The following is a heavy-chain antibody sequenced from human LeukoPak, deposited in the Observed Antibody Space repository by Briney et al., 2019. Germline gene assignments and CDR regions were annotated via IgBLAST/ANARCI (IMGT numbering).Heavy chain of an antibody. Sequence: PGGSLRLSCAASGFTFSSYGMHWVRQAPGKGLEWVAFIRYDGSNKYYADSVKGRFTISRDNSKNTLYLQMNSLRAEDTAVYYCAKDSFPYYYYYMDVWGKGTTVTVSS. V-gene: IGHV3-30*02. CDR3: AKDSFPYYYYYMDV. CDR1: GFTFSSYG. CDR2: IRYDGSNK. J-gene: IGHJ6*03.